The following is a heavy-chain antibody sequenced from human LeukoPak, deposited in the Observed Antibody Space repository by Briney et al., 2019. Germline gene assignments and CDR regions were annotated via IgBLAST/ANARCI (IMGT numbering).Heavy chain of an antibody. CDR1: GFTFGDYA. Sequence: PGRSLRLSCTASGFTFGDYAMSWFRQAPGEGLEWVGFIRSKAHGGTTEYAASVKGGFTISRDDSKSIAYLQMDSLKTEDTAVYYCTRAGRYCSGGSCYSFYWGQGTLVTVSS. V-gene: IGHV3-49*03. J-gene: IGHJ4*02. D-gene: IGHD2-15*01. CDR3: TRAGRYCSGGSCYSFY. CDR2: IRSKAHGGTT.